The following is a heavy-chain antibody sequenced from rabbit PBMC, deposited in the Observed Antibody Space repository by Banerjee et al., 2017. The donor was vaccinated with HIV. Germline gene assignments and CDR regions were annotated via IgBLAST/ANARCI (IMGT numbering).Heavy chain of an antibody. Sequence: QSLEESGGDLVKPGASLTLTCKASGFSFSSSYYMCWVRQAPGKGLEWIACIYAGSSGSTYYASWAKGRFTISKTSSTMLTLQMTSLTAADTATYFCARWGVGYAAYGFCNLWGPGTLVTVS. V-gene: IGHV1S40*01. J-gene: IGHJ4*01. CDR2: IYAGSSGST. CDR1: GFSFSSSYY. CDR3: ARWGVGYAAYGFCNL. D-gene: IGHD6-1*01.